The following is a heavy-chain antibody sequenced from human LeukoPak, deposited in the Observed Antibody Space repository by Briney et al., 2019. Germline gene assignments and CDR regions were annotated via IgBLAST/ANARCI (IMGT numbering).Heavy chain of an antibody. J-gene: IGHJ6*04. Sequence: GGSLRLSCAASGFTFSSYSMNWVRQAPGKGLEWVSSISSSSSYIYYADSVKGRFTISRDNAKNSLYLQMNSLRAEDTAVYYCAREEADDILTGYPPYYYYGMDVWGKGTTVTVSS. CDR1: GFTFSSYS. V-gene: IGHV3-21*01. CDR2: ISSSSSYI. D-gene: IGHD3-9*01. CDR3: AREEADDILTGYPPYYYYGMDV.